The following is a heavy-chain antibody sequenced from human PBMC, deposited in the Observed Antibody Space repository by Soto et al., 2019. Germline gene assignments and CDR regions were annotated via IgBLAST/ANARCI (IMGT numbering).Heavy chain of an antibody. D-gene: IGHD2-2*01. Sequence: QVQLVESGGGVVQPGRSLRLSCAASGVTFSSYAMHWVRQAPGKGLEWVAVISYDGSNKYYADSVKGRFTISRDNSRNTLYLQMNSLRAEDTAVYYCARERDIVVVPASNGMDVWGQGTTVTVSS. V-gene: IGHV3-30-3*01. CDR2: ISYDGSNK. CDR3: ARERDIVVVPASNGMDV. CDR1: GVTFSSYA. J-gene: IGHJ6*02.